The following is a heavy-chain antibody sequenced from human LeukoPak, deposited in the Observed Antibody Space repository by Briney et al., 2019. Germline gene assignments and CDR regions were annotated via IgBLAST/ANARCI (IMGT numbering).Heavy chain of an antibody. J-gene: IGHJ3*02. CDR1: GGSISYFY. Sequence: PSETLSVTCAVSGGSISYFYWSWIRQPPGKGLEGIGYIYYTGVTNYNPSLKSRVTISVDTSMNQFSLTLSSVTAADTAVYYCASGEALDIWDKGTMVTVSS. V-gene: IGHV4-59*08. CDR2: IYYTGVT. CDR3: ASGEALDI. D-gene: IGHD3-10*01.